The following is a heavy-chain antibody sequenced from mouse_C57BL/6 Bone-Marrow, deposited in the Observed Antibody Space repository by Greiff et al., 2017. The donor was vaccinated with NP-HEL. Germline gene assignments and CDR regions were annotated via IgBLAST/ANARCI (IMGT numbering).Heavy chain of an antibody. Sequence: ELKVEESGGGLVQPGGSLKLSCAASGFTFSDYYMYWVRQTPEKRLEWVAYISNGGGSTYYPDTVKGRFTMSRDNAKNTLNLRMSLLKAEDTAMYYCARQSYYYAMDYWGQGTSVTVSS. J-gene: IGHJ4*01. CDR2: ISNGGGST. V-gene: IGHV5-12*01. CDR3: ARQSYYYAMDY. CDR1: GFTFSDYY.